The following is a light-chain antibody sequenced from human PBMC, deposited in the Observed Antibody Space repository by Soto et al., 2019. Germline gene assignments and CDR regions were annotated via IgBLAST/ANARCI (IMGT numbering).Light chain of an antibody. Sequence: EIVLTQSPATLSLSPGERATLSCRASQSVSSYLAWYQQKPGQAPRLLIYDASNRATGIPARFSGSGSGTDFPLTISSLEPEDFAVYSCQQPYTFGQGTKLEIK. CDR1: QSVSSY. CDR3: QQPYT. J-gene: IGKJ2*01. V-gene: IGKV3-11*01. CDR2: DAS.